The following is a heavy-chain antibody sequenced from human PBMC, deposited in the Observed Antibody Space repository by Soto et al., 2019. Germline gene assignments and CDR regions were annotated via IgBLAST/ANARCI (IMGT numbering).Heavy chain of an antibody. CDR1: SDSISSSSYF. CDR3: ARRNPSYPYFDY. Sequence: QLQLQESGPGLVRPSETLSLTCIVSSDSISSSSYFWGWIRQPPGKGLEWIGSIYHTGTTYYNPSLESLVSMSVDTSNNQFSLKLTSVTAADSGVYYCARRNPSYPYFDYWGQGTLVTVSS. D-gene: IGHD2-2*02. J-gene: IGHJ4*02. V-gene: IGHV4-39*01. CDR2: IYHTGTT.